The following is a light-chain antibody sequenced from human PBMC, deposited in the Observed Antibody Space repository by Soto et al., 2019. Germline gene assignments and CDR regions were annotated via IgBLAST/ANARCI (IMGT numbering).Light chain of an antibody. J-gene: IGLJ1*01. CDR1: SSDVGGYNY. CDR3: SSYTSSSTLV. Sequence: QSALTQPASVSGSPGQSITISCTGTSSDVGGYNYVSWYQQHPGKAPKLMIYDVSNRPSGVSNRFSGSKSGNTASLTISGLPAGDEADYYCSSYTSSSTLVFGTGTKLTVL. CDR2: DVS. V-gene: IGLV2-14*01.